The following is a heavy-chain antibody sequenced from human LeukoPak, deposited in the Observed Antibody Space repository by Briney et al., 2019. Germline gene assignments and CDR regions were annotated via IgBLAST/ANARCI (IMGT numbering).Heavy chain of an antibody. CDR3: AREVGSGSCPY. J-gene: IGHJ4*02. Sequence: SETLSLTCTVSGGSISSYYWSWIRQPPGKGLEWIGYIYYSGSTNYNPSLKSRVTISVDTSKNQFSLKLSSVTAADTAVYYCAREVGSGSCPYWGQGTLVTVSS. CDR1: GGSISSYY. V-gene: IGHV4-59*12. CDR2: IYYSGST. D-gene: IGHD2-15*01.